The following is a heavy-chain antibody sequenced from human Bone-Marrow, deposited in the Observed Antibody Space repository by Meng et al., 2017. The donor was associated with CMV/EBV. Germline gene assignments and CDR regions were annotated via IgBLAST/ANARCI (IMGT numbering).Heavy chain of an antibody. CDR3: ARDGPTRNADFWPRYGMDV. CDR1: GYTFTGYY. J-gene: IGHJ6*02. CDR2: INPNSGGT. Sequence: ASVKVSCKASGYTFTGYYMHWVRQAPGQGLEWMGWINPNSGGTNYAQKFQGRVTMTRDTSTSTVYMDLSSLRSEDTAVYYCARDGPTRNADFWPRYGMDVWGQGTTVTVSS. D-gene: IGHD3-3*01. V-gene: IGHV1-2*02.